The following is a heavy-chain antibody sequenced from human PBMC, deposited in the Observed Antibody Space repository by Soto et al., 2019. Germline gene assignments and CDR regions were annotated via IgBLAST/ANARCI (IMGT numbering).Heavy chain of an antibody. Sequence: GGSLRLSCSASGFTFSESTIDWVRQVPGKGLEAISAVSTSGRSTYYADSVKDRFRISRDNSKNTIYLQMGSLRPEDTARYYCVKQAHGLDGVAFDYWGRGTQVTVSS. D-gene: IGHD2-15*01. CDR1: GFTFSEST. CDR2: VSTSGRST. V-gene: IGHV3-64D*06. J-gene: IGHJ4*01. CDR3: VKQAHGLDGVAFDY.